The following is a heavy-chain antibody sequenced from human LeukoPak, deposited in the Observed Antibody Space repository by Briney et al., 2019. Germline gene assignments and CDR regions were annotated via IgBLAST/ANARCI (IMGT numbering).Heavy chain of an antibody. CDR1: GFTVSSNY. Sequence: GGSLRLSCAASGFTVSSNYMSWVRQAPGKGLEWVAIIRYDGSNKYYADSVKGRFTISRDNSQNTLDLQMNNLRAEDTAVYYCARDKDGYNMEYYFDYWGQGTLVTVSS. V-gene: IGHV3-33*08. D-gene: IGHD5-24*01. J-gene: IGHJ4*02. CDR3: ARDKDGYNMEYYFDY. CDR2: IRYDGSNK.